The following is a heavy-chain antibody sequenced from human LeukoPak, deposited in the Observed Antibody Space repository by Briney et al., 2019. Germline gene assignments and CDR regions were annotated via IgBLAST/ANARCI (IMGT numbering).Heavy chain of an antibody. CDR2: MNPNSGGT. J-gene: IGHJ4*02. CDR1: GYTFISYD. V-gene: IGHV1-2*02. D-gene: IGHD3-10*01. Sequence: ASVKVSCKASGYTFISYDINWVRQVTGQGLEWMGWMNPNSGGTNYAQKFQGRVTMTRDTSISTAYMELSRLRSDDTAVYYCARDGGNYYGSGSYPAWGQGTLVTVSS. CDR3: ARDGGNYYGSGSYPA.